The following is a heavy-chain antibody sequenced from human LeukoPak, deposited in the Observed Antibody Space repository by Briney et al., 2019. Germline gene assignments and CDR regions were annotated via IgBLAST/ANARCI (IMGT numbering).Heavy chain of an antibody. CDR3: ARGPRDPTEYCSGGRCAPTYEV. D-gene: IGHD2-15*01. CDR1: GFTVTNFE. CDR2: ISSSGSKI. V-gene: IGHV3-48*03. J-gene: IGHJ4*02. Sequence: GGSLRLSCAASGFTVTNFEMNWVRQAPGKGLEWVSYISSSGSKIYFADSVKGRFSISRDNAKNSLYLQMNSFRAEDTAVYYCARGPRDPTEYCSGGRCAPTYEVWGQGTLVTVSS.